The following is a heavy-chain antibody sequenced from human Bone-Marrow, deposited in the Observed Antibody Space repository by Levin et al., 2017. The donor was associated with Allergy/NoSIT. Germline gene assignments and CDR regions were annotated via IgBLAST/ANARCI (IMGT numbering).Heavy chain of an antibody. V-gene: IGHV3-66*01. D-gene: IGHD1-20*01. CDR2: IYSGGDT. CDR3: VRDRNKWNLGY. J-gene: IGHJ4*02. CDR1: GVTVSNNH. Sequence: LSLTCVVSGVTVSNNHMSWVRQAPGKGLEWVSVIYSGGDTSYADSVKDRFTISRDNSKNTLYLQMNSLRAEDTAVYYCVRDRNKWNLGYWGQGTLVTVSS.